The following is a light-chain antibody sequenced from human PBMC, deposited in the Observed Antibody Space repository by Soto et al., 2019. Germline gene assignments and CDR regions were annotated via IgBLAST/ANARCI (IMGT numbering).Light chain of an antibody. J-gene: IGKJ1*01. CDR1: QSISNW. V-gene: IGKV1-5*01. Sequence: DIQMTQSPSTLSASVGDRVTITCRASQSISNWLAWYQQKPGPATKLLIYDASTLASGVPFRFSGSGYGTEFTLTISSLQPDDFATYYCQQYNSYTRTFGQGTKVDIK. CDR2: DAS. CDR3: QQYNSYTRT.